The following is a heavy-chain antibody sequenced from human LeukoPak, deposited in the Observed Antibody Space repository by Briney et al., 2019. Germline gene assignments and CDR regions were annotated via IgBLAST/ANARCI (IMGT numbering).Heavy chain of an antibody. CDR3: ARRAYYDSSGYHPTSGYFDL. V-gene: IGHV4-4*08. CDR1: GGSMFSYY. D-gene: IGHD3-22*01. Sequence: SETLSLTCSVSGGSMFSYYWNWLRQPPGKGLEWLGYIYSNGITKYSPSLRSRGTISFATSRNQFSLRLTSVTAADTAIYYCARRAYYDSSGYHPTSGYFDLWGRGTLVTVSS. J-gene: IGHJ2*01. CDR2: IYSNGIT.